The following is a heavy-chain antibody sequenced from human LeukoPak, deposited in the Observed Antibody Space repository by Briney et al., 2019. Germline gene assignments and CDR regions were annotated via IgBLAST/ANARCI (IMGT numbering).Heavy chain of an antibody. J-gene: IGHJ6*02. CDR1: GFTVSRNY. V-gene: IGHV3-66*01. D-gene: IGHD1-26*01. CDR3: ARYRGYGMDV. CDR2: IYSGGST. Sequence: PGGSLRLSCAASGFTVSRNYMSWGRQAPGKGLEWVSIIYSGGSTYYADSVKGRFTISRDNSKNTLFLQMNSLRAEDTAVYYCARYRGYGMDVWGQGTTVTVSS.